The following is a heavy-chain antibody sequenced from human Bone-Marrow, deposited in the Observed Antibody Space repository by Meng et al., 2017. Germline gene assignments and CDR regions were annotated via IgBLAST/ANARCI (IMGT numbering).Heavy chain of an antibody. V-gene: IGHV4-4*02. D-gene: IGHD1-7*01. Sequence: QVQLQESVPGLVKPSGTLSLTCTVSGDSISSDIWWSWVRQPPGKGLEWMGEVYHRGDTNYNPSLKSRVDISVDKSKNQFYLSLFSVTAADTAVYYCGRDQGRELINHWGQGTLVTVSS. CDR1: GDSISSDIW. CDR3: GRDQGRELINH. J-gene: IGHJ4*02. CDR2: VYHRGDT.